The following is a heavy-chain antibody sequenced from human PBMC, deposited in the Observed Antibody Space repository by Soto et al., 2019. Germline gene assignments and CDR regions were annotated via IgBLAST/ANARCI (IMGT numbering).Heavy chain of an antibody. CDR1: AGSISSGGYY. Sequence: TLSLTSTVSAGSISSGGYYWRWLRQHPGKGLEWIGYIYYSGSTYYNPSLKSRVTISVDTSKNQFSLKLSSVTAADTAVYYCARDSPHYYGDDWGQGTLVTVSS. CDR2: IYYSGST. V-gene: IGHV4-31*03. J-gene: IGHJ4*02. CDR3: ARDSPHYYGDD. D-gene: IGHD3-10*01.